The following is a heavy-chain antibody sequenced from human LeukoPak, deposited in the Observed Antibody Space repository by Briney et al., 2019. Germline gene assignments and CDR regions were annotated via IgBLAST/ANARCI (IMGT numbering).Heavy chain of an antibody. Sequence: ASAKVSCKASGYTFTSYDINWVRQATGQGLEWMGWMNPNSGNTGYAQKFQGRVTITRNTSISTAYMELSSLRSEDTAVYYCARDTLTTGDFDYWGQGTLVTVSS. CDR1: GYTFTSYD. CDR2: MNPNSGNT. J-gene: IGHJ4*02. D-gene: IGHD1-1*01. V-gene: IGHV1-8*03. CDR3: ARDTLTTGDFDY.